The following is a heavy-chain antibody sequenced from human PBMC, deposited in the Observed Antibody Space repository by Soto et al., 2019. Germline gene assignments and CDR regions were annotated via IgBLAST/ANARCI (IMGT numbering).Heavy chain of an antibody. CDR3: ARASLQYYYDSSGVGY. CDR2: IWYDGSNK. V-gene: IGHV3-33*01. Sequence: PGGSLRLSCAASGFTFSSYGMHWVRQAPGKGLEWVAVIWYDGSNKYYADSVKGRFTISRDNSKNTLYLQMNSLRAEDTAVYYCARASLQYYYDSSGVGYWGQGTLVTV. J-gene: IGHJ4*02. CDR1: GFTFSSYG. D-gene: IGHD3-22*01.